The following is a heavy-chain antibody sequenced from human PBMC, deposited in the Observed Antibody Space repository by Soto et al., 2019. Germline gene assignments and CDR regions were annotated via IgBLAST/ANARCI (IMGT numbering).Heavy chain of an antibody. V-gene: IGHV3-33*01. CDR3: AREGLLWFGDRMNWFDP. Sequence: QVQLVESGGGVVQPGRSLRLSCAASGFTFSSYGMHWVRQAPGKGLEWVAVIWYDGSNKYYADSVKGRFTISRDNSKNTLYLQMNSLRAEDTAVYYCAREGLLWFGDRMNWFDPWGQGTLVTVSS. D-gene: IGHD3-10*01. J-gene: IGHJ5*02. CDR1: GFTFSSYG. CDR2: IWYDGSNK.